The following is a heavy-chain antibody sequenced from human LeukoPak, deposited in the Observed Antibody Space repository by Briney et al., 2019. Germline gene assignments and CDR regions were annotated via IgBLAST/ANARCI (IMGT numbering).Heavy chain of an antibody. Sequence: GGSLRLSCAASGFSFRSFSMTWVRQAPGKGLEWVAAISSTSNHRYHADSVKGRFSISRDNDKNSLFLEMNSLRAEDTALYYCATRVTADSYAAFDIWGQGTMLTVSS. J-gene: IGHJ3*02. CDR1: GFSFRSFS. CDR2: ISSTSNHR. D-gene: IGHD6-13*01. CDR3: ATRVTADSYAAFDI. V-gene: IGHV3-21*06.